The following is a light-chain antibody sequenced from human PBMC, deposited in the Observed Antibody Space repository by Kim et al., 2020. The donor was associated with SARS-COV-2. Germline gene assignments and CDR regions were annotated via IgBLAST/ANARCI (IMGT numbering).Light chain of an antibody. CDR2: TAS. CDR1: QSVARA. V-gene: IGKV3-15*01. CDR3: QQRKRWPLT. J-gene: IGKJ4*01. Sequence: EIVMTQSPATLSLSPWERATLSCRASQSVARALDWFQQTPGQAPRLLIHTASTRATDIPARFSGSGSGTEFTLTISSLQSEDFVVYYCQQRKRWPLTFGGGTKVDIK.